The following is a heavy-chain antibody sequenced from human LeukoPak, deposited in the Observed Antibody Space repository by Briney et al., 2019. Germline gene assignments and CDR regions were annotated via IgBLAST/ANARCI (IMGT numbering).Heavy chain of an antibody. Sequence: GGSLRLSCAASGFTFSDYYMSWIRQAPGKGLEWVSYISSSGSTIYYADSVKGRFTISRDNAKNSLYLQMNSLRAEDTAVYYCARAGGEQLVDPDGFYMDVWGKGTTVTVSS. CDR2: ISSSGSTI. D-gene: IGHD6-6*01. CDR1: GFTFSDYY. V-gene: IGHV3-11*04. CDR3: ARAGGEQLVDPDGFYMDV. J-gene: IGHJ6*03.